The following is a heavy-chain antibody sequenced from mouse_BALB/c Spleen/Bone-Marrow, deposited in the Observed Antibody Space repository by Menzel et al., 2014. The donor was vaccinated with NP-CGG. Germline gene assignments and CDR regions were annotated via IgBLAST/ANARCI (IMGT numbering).Heavy chain of an antibody. CDR1: GYTFTSYW. J-gene: IGHJ4*01. Sequence: QVQLQQSGAELAKPGASVKMSCKASGYTFTSYWMHWVKQRPGQGLEWIGYINPSTGYAEYNQKFKDKATLTADKSSSTAYMQRSGLTSEDSAVNYWEEWGYRYAMDYWVQETPATVS. CDR3: EEWGYRYAMDY. V-gene: IGHV1-7*01. CDR2: INPSTGYA. D-gene: IGHD2-14*01.